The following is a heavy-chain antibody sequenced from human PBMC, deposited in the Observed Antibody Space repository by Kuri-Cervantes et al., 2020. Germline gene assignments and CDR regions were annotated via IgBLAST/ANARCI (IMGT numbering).Heavy chain of an antibody. D-gene: IGHD6-19*01. CDR1: GYSFTSYW. CDR2: ISSSSKYI. Sequence: SCKVSGYSFTSYWIGWVRQAPGKGLEWVSSISSSSKYIYYADSVKGRFTISRDNAKNSLFVQMNSLRAEDTAVYYCARDWSSGWYMDVWGKGTTVTVSS. CDR3: ARDWSSGWYMDV. J-gene: IGHJ6*03. V-gene: IGHV3-21*01.